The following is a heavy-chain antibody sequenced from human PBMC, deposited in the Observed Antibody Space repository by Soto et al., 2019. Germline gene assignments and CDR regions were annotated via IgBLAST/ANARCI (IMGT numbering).Heavy chain of an antibody. D-gene: IGHD6-19*01. CDR3: ARAGYRSGLPNFDY. CDR1: GYTFTNYY. CDR2: INPSGGST. Sequence: ASVKVSCKASGYTFTNYYIHWVRQAPGQGLEWMGIINPSGGSTSYAQKFQGRVTMTRDTSTSTVYMELSSLRSEHTAVYYCARAGYRSGLPNFDYWGQGTLVTVCS. V-gene: IGHV1-46*01. J-gene: IGHJ4*02.